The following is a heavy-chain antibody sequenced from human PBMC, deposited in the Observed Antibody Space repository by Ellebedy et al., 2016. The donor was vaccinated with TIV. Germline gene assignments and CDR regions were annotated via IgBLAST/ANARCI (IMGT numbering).Heavy chain of an antibody. CDR1: GFTFSSYG. Sequence: GGSLRLXXAASGFTFSSYGMHWVRQAPGKGLEWVAVISYDGSNKYYADSVKGRITISRDNSKNTLSLQMNSLRAEDTGVYYCVYGGNSDDFDYWGQGTLVTVSS. D-gene: IGHD4-23*01. CDR3: VYGGNSDDFDY. J-gene: IGHJ4*02. V-gene: IGHV3-30*03. CDR2: ISYDGSNK.